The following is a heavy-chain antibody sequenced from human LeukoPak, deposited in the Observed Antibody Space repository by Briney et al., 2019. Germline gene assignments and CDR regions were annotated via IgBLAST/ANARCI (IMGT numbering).Heavy chain of an antibody. D-gene: IGHD2-8*01. CDR2: IKPSGSST. CDR1: GYTFTNYY. CDR3: AGGTTNTKGAFDM. V-gene: IGHV1-46*01. J-gene: IGHJ3*02. Sequence: ASVKVSCKASGYTFTNYYIHWVRQAPGQGLEWMGIIKPSGSSTSYAQKFQGRVTMTRDTSTSTVYMELSSLRSEDTAVYYCAGGTTNTKGAFDMWGQGTMVTVSS.